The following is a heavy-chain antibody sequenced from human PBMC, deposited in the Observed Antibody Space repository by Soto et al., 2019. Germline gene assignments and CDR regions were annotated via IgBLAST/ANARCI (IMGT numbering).Heavy chain of an antibody. V-gene: IGHV6-1*01. D-gene: IGHD5-18*01. CDR1: GESASSNSTA. CDR2: TYDRTKWYN. J-gene: IGHJ3*02. Sequence: SPTPSLTCAISGESASSNSTASNWIRQSPSRGLEWLRRTYDRTKWYNDYAVSVKSRITINPDTSKNQFSLQLNSVTPEDTAVYYCARWIQGSHAFEIWGQGTMVTVSS. CDR3: ARWIQGSHAFEI.